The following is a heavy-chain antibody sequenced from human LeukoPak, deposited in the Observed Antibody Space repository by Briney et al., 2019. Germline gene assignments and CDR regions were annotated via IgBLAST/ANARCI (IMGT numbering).Heavy chain of an antibody. D-gene: IGHD5-12*01. V-gene: IGHV1-2*02. Sequence: GASVKVSCKASGYTFTSYAMNWVRQAPGQGLEWMGWINPNSGGTNYAQKFQGRVTMTRDTSISTAYMELSRLRSDDAAVYYCARDRAVATIGGVDYWGQGTLVTVSS. CDR1: GYTFTSYA. J-gene: IGHJ4*02. CDR2: INPNSGGT. CDR3: ARDRAVATIGGVDY.